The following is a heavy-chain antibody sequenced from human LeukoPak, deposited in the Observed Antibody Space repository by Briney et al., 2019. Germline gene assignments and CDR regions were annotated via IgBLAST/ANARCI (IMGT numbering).Heavy chain of an antibody. CDR1: AFNFRFYA. D-gene: IGHD5-24*01. V-gene: IGHV3-23*02. CDR3: ANIIDGSLGY. Sequence: GGSLRLSCAASAFNFRFYAMCWVRQAPGKGPEWVSAVSNSGGVTYYGDSVKARLTMSRDNSKNTLFLQMDSLRADDTAIYYCANIIDGSLGYWGQGTLVTV. CDR2: VSNSGGVT. J-gene: IGHJ4*02.